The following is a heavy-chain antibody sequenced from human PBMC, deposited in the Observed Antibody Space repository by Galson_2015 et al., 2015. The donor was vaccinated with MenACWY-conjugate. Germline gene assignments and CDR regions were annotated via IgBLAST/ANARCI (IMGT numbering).Heavy chain of an antibody. CDR1: GLTFGTYE. CDR2: ISSSSSTI. CDR3: VKDRWNRYNWNYAFDI. V-gene: IGHV3-48*03. D-gene: IGHD1-7*01. Sequence: SLRLSCAASGLTFGTYEMNWVRQAPGKGLQWISYISSSSSTIHYDDSVKGRFTISRDNAKNSLYLQMNSLRAEDTAVYYCVKDRWNRYNWNYAFDIWGQGTMVTVS. J-gene: IGHJ3*02.